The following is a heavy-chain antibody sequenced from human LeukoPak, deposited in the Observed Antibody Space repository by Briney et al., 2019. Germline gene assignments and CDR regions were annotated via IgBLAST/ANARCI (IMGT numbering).Heavy chain of an antibody. D-gene: IGHD2-15*01. CDR2: ISSSSSYI. Sequence: GGSLRLSCAASGFTFSSYSMNWVRQAPGKGLEWVSSISSSSSYIYYADSVKGRFTISRDNAKNSLYLQMNSLRAEDTAVYYCARIYCSGGSCYSSVGMGVWGQGTTVTVSS. V-gene: IGHV3-21*01. CDR1: GFTFSSYS. J-gene: IGHJ6*02. CDR3: ARIYCSGGSCYSSVGMGV.